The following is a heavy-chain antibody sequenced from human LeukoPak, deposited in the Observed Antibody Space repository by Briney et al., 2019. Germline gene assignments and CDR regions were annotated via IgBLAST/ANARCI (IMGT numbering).Heavy chain of an antibody. CDR1: GYTFTSYD. Sequence: ASVKVSCKASGYTFTSYDINWVRQATGQGLEWMGWMNPNSGNTGYAQKFQGRVTITRNTSISTAYMELSSLRSEDTAVYYCARPRRVRGVQGMVAAFDIWGQGTMVTVSS. CDR2: MNPNSGNT. V-gene: IGHV1-8*03. J-gene: IGHJ3*02. D-gene: IGHD3-10*01. CDR3: ARPRRVRGVQGMVAAFDI.